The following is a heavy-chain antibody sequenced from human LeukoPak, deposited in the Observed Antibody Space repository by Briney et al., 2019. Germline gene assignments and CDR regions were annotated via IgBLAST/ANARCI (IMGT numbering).Heavy chain of an antibody. Sequence: PSETLSLTCAVYGGSFSGYYWSWIRQPPGKGLEWIGEINHSGSTNYNPSLKSRVTISVDTSKNQFSLKLSSVTAADTAVYYCARGYDYVRGSYRIFDYWGQGTLVTVSS. CDR2: INHSGST. V-gene: IGHV4-34*01. CDR1: GGSFSGYY. CDR3: ARGYDYVRGSYRIFDY. D-gene: IGHD3-16*02. J-gene: IGHJ4*02.